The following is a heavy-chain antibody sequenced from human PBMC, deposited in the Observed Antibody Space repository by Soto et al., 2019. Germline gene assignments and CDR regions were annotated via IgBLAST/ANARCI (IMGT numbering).Heavy chain of an antibody. CDR3: TTVTAGWFGELLFYHGMDV. V-gene: IGHV3-15*07. CDR1: GFTFSNAW. Sequence: GGSLRLSCAASGFTFSNAWMNWVRQAPGKGLEWVGRIKSKTDGGTTDYAAPVKGRFTISRDDSKNTLYLQMNSLKTEDTAVYYCTTVTAGWFGELLFYHGMDVWGQGTTVTVSS. D-gene: IGHD3-10*01. J-gene: IGHJ6*02. CDR2: IKSKTDGGTT.